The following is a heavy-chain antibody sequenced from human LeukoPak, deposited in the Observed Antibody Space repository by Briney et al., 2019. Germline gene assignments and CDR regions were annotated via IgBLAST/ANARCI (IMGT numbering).Heavy chain of an antibody. CDR2: IYYSGST. CDR1: GGSISSSSYY. Sequence: SETLSLTCTVSGGSISSSSYYWGWIRQPPGKGLEWIGSIYYSGSTNYNPSLKSRVTISVDTSKNQFSLKLSSVTAADTAVYYCARKSGGTFDYWGQGTLVTVSS. J-gene: IGHJ4*02. V-gene: IGHV4-39*07. D-gene: IGHD1-1*01. CDR3: ARKSGGTFDY.